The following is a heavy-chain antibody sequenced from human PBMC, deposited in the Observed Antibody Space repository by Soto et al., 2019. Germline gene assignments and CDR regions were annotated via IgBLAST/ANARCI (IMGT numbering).Heavy chain of an antibody. CDR1: RFTFSSFA. Sequence: SLRLSCAASRFTFSSFAMSWVRQAPGKGLEWVSGISGSGGTTYYADSVKGRFTISRDNSKNTLYLQMNSLRAEDTAVYYCASNQQWGHYYYGMDVWGPGTTVTVSS. J-gene: IGHJ6*02. CDR3: ASNQQWGHYYYGMDV. CDR2: ISGSGGTT. D-gene: IGHD6-19*01. V-gene: IGHV3-23*01.